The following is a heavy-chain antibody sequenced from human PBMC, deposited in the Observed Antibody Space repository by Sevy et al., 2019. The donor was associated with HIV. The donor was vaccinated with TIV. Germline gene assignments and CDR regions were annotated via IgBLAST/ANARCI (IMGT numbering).Heavy chain of an antibody. V-gene: IGHV3-23*01. CDR3: AREGCTKPHDY. Sequence: GGSLRLSCAASGFTFSKYSMSWVRQPPGKGLEWVSTLSLGCGEIKYADSVKGRFTISRDNSKSSMYLQMNNLRPEDTAEYYCAREGCTKPHDYWGQGTLVTVSS. CDR2: LSLGCGEI. D-gene: IGHD2-8*01. J-gene: IGHJ4*02. CDR1: GFTFSKYS.